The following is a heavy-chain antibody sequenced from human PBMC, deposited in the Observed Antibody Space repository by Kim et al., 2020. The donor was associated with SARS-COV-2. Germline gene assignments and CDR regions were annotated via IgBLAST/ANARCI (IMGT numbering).Heavy chain of an antibody. J-gene: IGHJ4*02. CDR2: INHSGST. Sequence: SETLSLTCAVYGGSFSGYYWSWIRQPPGKGLEWIGEINHSGSTNYNPSLKSRVTISVDTSKNQFSLKLSSVTAADTAVYYCARVRFHYFDYWGQGTLVTVSS. CDR1: GGSFSGYY. CDR3: ARVRFHYFDY. V-gene: IGHV4-34*01.